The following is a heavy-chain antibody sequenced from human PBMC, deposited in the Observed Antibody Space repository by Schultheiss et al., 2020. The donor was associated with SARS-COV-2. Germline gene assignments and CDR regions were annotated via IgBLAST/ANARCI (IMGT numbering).Heavy chain of an antibody. Sequence: ASVKVSCKASGYTFTSYGISWVRQAPGQGLEWMGWISAYNGNTNYAQKLQGRVTMTTDTSTSTAYMDLRSLRSDDTAVYYCAREAGDPSAPPLYYFDYWGQGTLVTVSS. D-gene: IGHD3-10*01. CDR2: ISAYNGNT. CDR1: GYTFTSYG. J-gene: IGHJ4*02. CDR3: AREAGDPSAPPLYYFDY. V-gene: IGHV1-18*01.